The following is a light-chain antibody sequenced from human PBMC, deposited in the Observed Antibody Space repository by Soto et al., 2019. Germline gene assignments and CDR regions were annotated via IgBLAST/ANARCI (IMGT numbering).Light chain of an antibody. V-gene: IGKV3-20*01. J-gene: IGKJ5*01. Sequence: EIVLTQSPGTLSLSPGERATLSCRASQSVNSDYLGWFQQKPGQPPRLLIYGASSRATGIPDRFSGSGSGTDFTLTISRLEPEDFAVFYCQHYDSLPITFGQGTRLEIK. CDR3: QHYDSLPIT. CDR1: QSVNSDY. CDR2: GAS.